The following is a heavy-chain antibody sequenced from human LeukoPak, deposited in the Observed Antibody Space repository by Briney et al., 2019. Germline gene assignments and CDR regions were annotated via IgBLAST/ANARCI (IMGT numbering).Heavy chain of an antibody. CDR3: AKGYDFWSGYQAFDY. D-gene: IGHD3-3*01. V-gene: IGHV3-23*01. CDR2: ISGSGGST. Sequence: PGGSLRLSCAASGFTFSSYAMSWVRQAPGKGLEWVSAISGSGGSTYYADSVKGRFTISGDNSKNTLYLQMNSLRAEDTAVYYCAKGYDFWSGYQAFDYWGQGTLVTVSS. CDR1: GFTFSSYA. J-gene: IGHJ4*02.